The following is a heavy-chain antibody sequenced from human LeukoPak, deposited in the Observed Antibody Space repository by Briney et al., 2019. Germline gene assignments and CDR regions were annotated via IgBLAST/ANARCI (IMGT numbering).Heavy chain of an antibody. CDR2: NSGCCGTT. CDR1: GFSHSIYA. CDR3: ANGGGYSRPHDY. D-gene: IGHD4-23*01. Sequence: GGSVTLLRALSGFSHSIYAVSWIRHATGKAPECFSANSGCCGTTSHAHAVKGRLTISRDHSKSTLSVQVNSLRAEDTAFFYCANGGGYSRPHDYWGQGTLVTVSS. J-gene: IGHJ4*02. V-gene: IGHV3-23*01.